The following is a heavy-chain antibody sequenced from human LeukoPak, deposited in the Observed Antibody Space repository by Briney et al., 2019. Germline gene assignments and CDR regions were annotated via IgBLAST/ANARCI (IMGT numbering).Heavy chain of an antibody. CDR1: GGSISSYY. CDR3: ARNGGNSDFDY. CDR2: IYHSGST. V-gene: IGHV4-59*04. J-gene: IGHJ4*02. Sequence: PSETLSLTCTVSGGSISSYYWSWIRQPPGKGLEWIGEIYHSGSTNYNPSLKSRVTMLLDKSKNQFSLKLSSVTAADTAVYYCARNGGNSDFDYWGQGTLVTVSS. D-gene: IGHD4-23*01.